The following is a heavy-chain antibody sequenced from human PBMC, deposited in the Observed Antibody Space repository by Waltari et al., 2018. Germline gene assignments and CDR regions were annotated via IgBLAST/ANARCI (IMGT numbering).Heavy chain of an antibody. D-gene: IGHD6-13*01. CDR3: ARGSRSSWYLPHDY. J-gene: IGHJ4*02. Sequence: QVQLQESGPGLVKPSQTLSLTCTVSGGSISSGGYYWSWIRQHPGKGLEWIGYIYYSGSTYYNPSLKSRVTISVDTSKNQFSLKLSSVTAADTAVYYCARGSRSSWYLPHDYWGQGTLVTVSS. V-gene: IGHV4-31*03. CDR2: IYYSGST. CDR1: GGSISSGGYY.